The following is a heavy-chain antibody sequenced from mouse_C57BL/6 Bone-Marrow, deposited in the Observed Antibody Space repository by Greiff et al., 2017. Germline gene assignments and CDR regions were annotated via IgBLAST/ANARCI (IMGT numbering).Heavy chain of an antibody. V-gene: IGHV5-6*02. CDR1: GFTFSSYG. Sequence: EVKLVESGGDLVKPGGSLKLSCAASGFTFSSYGMSWVRQTPDQRLEWVATISSGGGYTYYPDSVKGRFTISRDNAKNTLYLQMSSLKSEDTAMYYCARPSPVAYWGQGTMVTVSA. D-gene: IGHD6-2*01. J-gene: IGHJ3*01. CDR3: ARPSPVAY. CDR2: ISSGGGYT.